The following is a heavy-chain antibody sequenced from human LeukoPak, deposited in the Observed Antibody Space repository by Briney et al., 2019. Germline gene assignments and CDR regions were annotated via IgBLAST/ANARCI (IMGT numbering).Heavy chain of an antibody. CDR1: GFTFSNYD. Sequence: GGSLRLSCAASGFTFSNYDISWVRQAPGKGLEWVSTISGSGGSSYYADSVKGRFTISRDNSKKTLYLQMNSLRAEDTALYSCAKSSPELDPWGQGTLVTVSS. J-gene: IGHJ5*02. CDR2: ISGSGGSS. CDR3: AKSSPELDP. V-gene: IGHV3-23*01.